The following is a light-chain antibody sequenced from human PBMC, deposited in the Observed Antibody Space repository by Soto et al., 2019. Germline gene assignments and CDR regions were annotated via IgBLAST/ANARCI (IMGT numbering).Light chain of an antibody. Sequence: DIQMTQSPSTLSASVGDRVTITCRASQSISSWLAWYQQKPGKAPKLLIYDASSLESGVPSRFSGSGSGTEFTLTISSLQPDDFATYYGQQYNSYPATFGQGTKVAI. V-gene: IGKV1-5*01. J-gene: IGKJ1*01. CDR1: QSISSW. CDR3: QQYNSYPAT. CDR2: DAS.